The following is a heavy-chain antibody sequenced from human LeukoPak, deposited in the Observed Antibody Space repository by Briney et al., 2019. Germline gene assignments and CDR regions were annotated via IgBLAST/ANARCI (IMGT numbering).Heavy chain of an antibody. D-gene: IGHD3-22*01. J-gene: IGHJ4*02. CDR2: ISGSGGST. Sequence: PGGSLRLSCVASGFTFSSYAMSWVRQAPGKGLEWVSAISGSGGSTYYADSVKGRFTISRDNSKNTLYLQMNSLRAEDTAVYYCAKSGSSGYYYPGYWGQGTLVTVSS. CDR3: AKSGSSGYYYPGY. CDR1: GFTFSSYA. V-gene: IGHV3-23*01.